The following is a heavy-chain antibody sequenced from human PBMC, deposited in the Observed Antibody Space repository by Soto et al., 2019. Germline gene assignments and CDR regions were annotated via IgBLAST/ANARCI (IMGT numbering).Heavy chain of an antibody. Sequence: QVQLVESGGGVVQPGKSLRLSCAASRFSFSSYGMHWVRQAPGKGLEWVAFIWFDGSNQYYGDSVKGRFTISRDNSKSRLYLHMNNLPAEDTDVYDCARDPTPFCGGDCVTWVDPWGQGTLVIVSS. CDR1: RFSFSSYG. CDR2: IWFDGSNQ. D-gene: IGHD2-21*01. J-gene: IGHJ5*02. CDR3: ARDPTPFCGGDCVTWVDP. V-gene: IGHV3-33*01.